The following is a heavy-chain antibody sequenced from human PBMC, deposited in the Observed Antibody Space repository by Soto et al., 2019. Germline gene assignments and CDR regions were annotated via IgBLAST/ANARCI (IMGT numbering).Heavy chain of an antibody. J-gene: IGHJ4*02. D-gene: IGHD2-2*01. CDR3: VRYCSTSKCRFDY. CDR2: IYYSGNT. V-gene: IGHV4-30-4*01. CDR1: GGSISSGGSY. Sequence: PSETLSLTCPVSGGSISSGGSYWGWIRQPPGKGLEWIGYIYYSGNTYFNPSLKSRVTLSVDTSKNQFSLNLSSVTAADTAVYYCVRYCSTSKCRFDYWGQGTLVTVSS.